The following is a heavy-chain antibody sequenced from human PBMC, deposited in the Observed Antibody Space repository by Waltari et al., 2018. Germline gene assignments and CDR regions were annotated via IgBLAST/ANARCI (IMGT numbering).Heavy chain of an antibody. CDR3: ASARIAAAGIYY. CDR2: IYYSWST. V-gene: IGHV4-61*01. D-gene: IGHD6-13*01. Sequence: QVQLQESGPGLVKPSETLSLTCTVPGGSVSSGSYYWSWIRQPPGKGLEWIGYIYYSWSTNHNPSLKSRVTISVDTSKNQFSLKLSSVTVADTAVYYCASARIAAAGIYYWGQGTLVTVSS. CDR1: GGSVSSGSYY. J-gene: IGHJ4*02.